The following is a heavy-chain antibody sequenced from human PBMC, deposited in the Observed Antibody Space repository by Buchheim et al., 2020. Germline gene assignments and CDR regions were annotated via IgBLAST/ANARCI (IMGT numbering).Heavy chain of an antibody. CDR1: GFTFTTYS. Sequence: EVQLVESGGGLVQPGGSLRLSCAASGFTFTTYSMNWVRQAPGKGLEWVSYISGSSTTIYYADSVKGRFTIFRDNGKKSLFLQMNSLRAEDSAVYYCASDYGSESHYYYYPMDVWGPGTT. CDR2: ISGSSTTI. CDR3: ASDYGSESHYYYYPMDV. V-gene: IGHV3-48*04. J-gene: IGHJ6*02. D-gene: IGHD3-10*01.